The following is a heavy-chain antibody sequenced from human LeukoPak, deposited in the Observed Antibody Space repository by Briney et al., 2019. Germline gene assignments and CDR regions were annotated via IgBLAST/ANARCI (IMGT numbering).Heavy chain of an antibody. J-gene: IGHJ6*04. V-gene: IGHV4-30-2*01. D-gene: IGHD3-9*01. CDR3: ATNSYYDILTGYYGPRDV. Sequence: PSETLSLTCTVSGGSISSGGYYWSWIRQPPGKGLEWIGYIYHSGSTYYNPSLKSRVTISVDRSKNQFSLRLSSVTAADTAVYYCATNSYYDILTGYYGPRDVWGKGTTVAVSS. CDR2: IYHSGST. CDR1: GGSISSGGYY.